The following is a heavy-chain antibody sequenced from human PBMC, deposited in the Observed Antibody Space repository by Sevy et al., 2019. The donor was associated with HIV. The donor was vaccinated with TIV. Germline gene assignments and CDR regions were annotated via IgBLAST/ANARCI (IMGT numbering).Heavy chain of an antibody. CDR3: ARVPTYYDFWSGFEEDAFDI. Sequence: WGSLRLSCAASGFTFSSYAMHWVRQAPGKGLEWVAVISYDGSNKYYADSVKGRFTISRDNSKNTLYLQMNSLRAEDTAVYYCARVPTYYDFWSGFEEDAFDIWGQGTMVTVSS. CDR2: ISYDGSNK. V-gene: IGHV3-30-3*01. CDR1: GFTFSSYA. J-gene: IGHJ3*02. D-gene: IGHD3-3*01.